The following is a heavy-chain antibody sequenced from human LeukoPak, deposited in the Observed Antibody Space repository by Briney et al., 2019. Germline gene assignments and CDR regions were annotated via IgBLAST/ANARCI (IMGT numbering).Heavy chain of an antibody. CDR1: GGSISSSSYY. V-gene: IGHV4-39*07. CDR3: ARIRRAVAGGFDP. J-gene: IGHJ5*02. D-gene: IGHD6-19*01. Sequence: SETLSLTCTVSGGSISSSSYYWGWIRQPPGKGLEWIGSIYYSGSTYYNPSLKSRVTISVDTSKNQFSLKLSSVTAADTAVYYCARIRRAVAGGFDPWGQGTLVTVSS. CDR2: IYYSGST.